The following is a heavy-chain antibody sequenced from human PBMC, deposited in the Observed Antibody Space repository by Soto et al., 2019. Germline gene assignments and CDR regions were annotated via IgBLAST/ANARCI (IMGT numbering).Heavy chain of an antibody. D-gene: IGHD3-3*01. V-gene: IGHV1-18*01. CDR2: ISAFNGYT. CDR3: TRDSGSFTDCNIFDY. CDR1: GYTFTNDG. J-gene: IGHJ4*02. Sequence: QVQLVQSGPEVKKTGASVKFSCKASGYTFTNDGFRWVRQDPGQGLEWMGWISAFNGYTNYAQKFQGRLTMTTDTSTSTASIKLRRLSSDATALYYCTRDSGSFTDCNIFDYLRQGTLVTVSS.